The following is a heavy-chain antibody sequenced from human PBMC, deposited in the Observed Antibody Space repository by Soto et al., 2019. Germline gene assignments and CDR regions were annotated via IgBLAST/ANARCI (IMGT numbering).Heavy chain of an antibody. Sequence: GESLKISCAASGFTVSSNYMSWVRQAPGKGLEWVSVIYSGGSTYYADSVKGRFTISRDNSKNTLYLQMNSLRAEDTAVYYCARAPYCSGGSCYSGAFDIWGQGTLVTAPQ. CDR3: ARAPYCSGGSCYSGAFDI. V-gene: IGHV3-66*01. D-gene: IGHD2-15*01. CDR1: GFTVSSNY. CDR2: IYSGGST. J-gene: IGHJ4*02.